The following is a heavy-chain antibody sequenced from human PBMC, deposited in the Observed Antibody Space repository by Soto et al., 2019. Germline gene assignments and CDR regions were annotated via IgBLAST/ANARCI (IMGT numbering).Heavy chain of an antibody. CDR2: INHSGST. CDR1: GGSFSGYY. CDR3: ARGQSDRSGLTTVTTFAAPLLYYYYYYYMDV. V-gene: IGHV4-34*01. D-gene: IGHD4-4*01. J-gene: IGHJ6*03. Sequence: KPSETLSLTCSVYGGSFSGYYWSWIRQPPGKGLEWIGEINHSGSTNYNPSLKSRVTISVDTSKNQFSLKLSSVTAADTAVYYCARGQSDRSGLTTVTTFAAPLLYYYYYYYMDVWGKGTTVTVSS.